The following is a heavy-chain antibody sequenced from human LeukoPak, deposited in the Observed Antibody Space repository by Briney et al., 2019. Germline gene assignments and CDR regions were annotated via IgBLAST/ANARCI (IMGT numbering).Heavy chain of an antibody. D-gene: IGHD6-6*01. CDR1: GGTFSSYA. V-gene: IGHV1-69*04. CDR2: IIPILGIA. Sequence: GASVKVSCKASGGTFSSYAISWVRQAPGQGLEWMGRIIPILGIANYAQKFQGRVTITADKSTSTAYMELSSLRSEDTAVYYCCIAARPGYFDYWGQGTLVTVSS. J-gene: IGHJ4*02. CDR3: CIAARPGYFDY.